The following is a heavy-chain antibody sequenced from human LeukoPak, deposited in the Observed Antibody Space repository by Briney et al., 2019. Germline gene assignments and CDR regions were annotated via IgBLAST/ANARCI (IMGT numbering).Heavy chain of an antibody. V-gene: IGHV4-34*01. CDR1: GGSFSGYY. D-gene: IGHD7-27*01. J-gene: IGHJ4*02. CDR2: INHSGST. CDR3: ARDRANWGTFDY. Sequence: ASETLSLTCAVYGGSFSGYYWTWIRQPPGKGLEWIGEINHSGSTNYNPSLKSRVTISVDKSKNQFSLKLSSVTAADTAVYYCARDRANWGTFDYWGQGTLATVSS.